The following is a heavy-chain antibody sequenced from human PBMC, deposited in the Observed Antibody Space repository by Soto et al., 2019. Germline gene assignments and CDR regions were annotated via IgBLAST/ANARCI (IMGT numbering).Heavy chain of an antibody. Sequence: QLQESGPGLVKPSQTLSLTCTFSGGSITSGGYYWNWIRQHPEKGLQWIGYISFTASTYYNPSLECRRTISVDPSNNQLSLKLRSVTAADTAVYYCAREGHYHSLTGFDSWGQGTLVTVSS. CDR2: ISFTAST. CDR1: GGSITSGGYY. V-gene: IGHV4-31*03. J-gene: IGHJ4*02. CDR3: AREGHYHSLTGFDS. D-gene: IGHD3-9*01.